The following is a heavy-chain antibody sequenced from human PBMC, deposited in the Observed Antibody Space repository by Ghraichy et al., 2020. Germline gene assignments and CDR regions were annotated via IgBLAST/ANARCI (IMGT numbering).Heavy chain of an antibody. CDR3: ARDRFLEWLSYYYYGMDV. Sequence: SETLSLTCAVSGGSISSSNWWSWVRQPPGKGLEWIGEIYHSGSTNYNSSLKSRVTISVDKSKNQFSLKLSSVTAADTAVYYCARDRFLEWLSYYYYGMDVWGQGTTVTVSS. D-gene: IGHD3-3*01. CDR2: IYHSGST. J-gene: IGHJ6*02. CDR1: GGSISSSNW. V-gene: IGHV4-4*02.